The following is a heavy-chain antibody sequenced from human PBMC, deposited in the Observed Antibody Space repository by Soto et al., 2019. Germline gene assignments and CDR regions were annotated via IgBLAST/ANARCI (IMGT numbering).Heavy chain of an antibody. J-gene: IGHJ4*02. CDR1: GFSLSTSGMC. V-gene: IGHV2-70*01. D-gene: IGHD3-22*01. Sequence: SGPTLVNPTQTLTLTCTFSGFSLSTSGMCVSWIRQPPGKALEWLALIDWDDDKYYSTSLKTRLTISKDTSKNQVVLTMTNMDPVDTATYYCARIQRSSGSYYFDYWGQGTLVTVSS. CDR2: IDWDDDK. CDR3: ARIQRSSGSYYFDY.